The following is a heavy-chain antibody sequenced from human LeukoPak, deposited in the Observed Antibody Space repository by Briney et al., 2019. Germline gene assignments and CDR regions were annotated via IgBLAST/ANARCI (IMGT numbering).Heavy chain of an antibody. CDR2: ISGSGGST. V-gene: IGHV3-23*01. Sequence: GGTLRLSCAASGFTFSSYGMSWVRQAPGKGLEWVSAISGSGGSTYYADSVKGRFTISRDNSKNTLYLQMNSLRAGDTAVYYCARTIEMATISYFDYWGQGTLVTVSS. D-gene: IGHD5-24*01. CDR1: GFTFSSYG. CDR3: ARTIEMATISYFDY. J-gene: IGHJ4*02.